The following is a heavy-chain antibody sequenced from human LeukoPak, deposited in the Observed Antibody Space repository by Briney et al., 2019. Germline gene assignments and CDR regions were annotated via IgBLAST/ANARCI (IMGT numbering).Heavy chain of an antibody. Sequence: GGSLRLSCAASGFTFIDYDMHWVRQVIGKGLEWVSAIGIRGDTHYSGSVKGRFTISRENAESSLYLQMNSLRAKDTAVYYCAMGGIQVSGIDEFDYWGQGTLVTVSS. CDR2: IGIRGDT. D-gene: IGHD6-19*01. J-gene: IGHJ4*02. CDR1: GFTFIDYD. CDR3: AMGGIQVSGIDEFDY. V-gene: IGHV3-13*01.